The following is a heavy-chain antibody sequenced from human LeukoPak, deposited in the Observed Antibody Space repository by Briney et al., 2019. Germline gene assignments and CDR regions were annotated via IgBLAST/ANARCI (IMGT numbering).Heavy chain of an antibody. V-gene: IGHV4-30-4*08. CDR3: ARLTSLYLDYYYMDV. Sequence: PSETLSLTCTVSGGSISSGDYYWSWIRQPPGKGLEWIGYIYYSGSTYYNPSLKSRVTISVDTSKNQFSLKLSSVTAADTAVYYCARLTSLYLDYYYMDVWGKGTTVTVSS. D-gene: IGHD2/OR15-2a*01. CDR1: GGSISSGDYY. CDR2: IYYSGST. J-gene: IGHJ6*03.